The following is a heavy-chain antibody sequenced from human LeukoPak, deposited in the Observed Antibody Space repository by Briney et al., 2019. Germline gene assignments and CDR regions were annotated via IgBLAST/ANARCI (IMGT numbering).Heavy chain of an antibody. V-gene: IGHV3-21*01. J-gene: IGHJ4*02. CDR1: GFTFSSYS. CDR2: ITSSSSYI. CDR3: ARDPLSIAQYFDY. Sequence: GGSLRLSCAASGFTFSSYSMNWVRQAPGKGLEWVSCITSSSSYINNADSVKGRFTISRDNAKNSLYLQMNSLRAEDTAVYYCARDPLSIAQYFDYWGQGTLVTVSS. D-gene: IGHD6-6*01.